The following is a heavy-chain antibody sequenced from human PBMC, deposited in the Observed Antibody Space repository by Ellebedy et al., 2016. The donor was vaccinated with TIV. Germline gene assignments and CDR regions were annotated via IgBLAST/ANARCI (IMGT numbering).Heavy chain of an antibody. J-gene: IGHJ4*01. D-gene: IGHD4-17*01. CDR3: ARHPGASFDY. V-gene: IGHV4-31*11. CDR1: GASISNGSYY. Sequence: SETLSLTCAVSGASISNGSYYWSWIRQYPGKGLEWIGYIHSTENTFYNPSLKSRIIISRDTSKNLFSLNLNSVTAADTALYYCARHPGASFDYWGQGTLVTVS. CDR2: IHSTENT.